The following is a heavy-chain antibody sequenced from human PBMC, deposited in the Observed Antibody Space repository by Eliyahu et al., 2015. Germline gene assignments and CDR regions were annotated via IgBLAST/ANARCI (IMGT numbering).Heavy chain of an antibody. Sequence: EVQMLESGGGLVQPGGSLRLSCXASGXSFGDYAXXWXRQXPGKGLEWVLAISASGGTTYYAESVKGRFIISRDNSRNTMYFQMSNLRAEDTAIYYCAKNSVSTSWYYFDSWGQGTLVTVSS. J-gene: IGHJ4*02. CDR2: ISASGGTT. CDR1: GXSFGDYA. V-gene: IGHV3-23*01. D-gene: IGHD6-13*01. CDR3: AKNSVSTSWYYFDS.